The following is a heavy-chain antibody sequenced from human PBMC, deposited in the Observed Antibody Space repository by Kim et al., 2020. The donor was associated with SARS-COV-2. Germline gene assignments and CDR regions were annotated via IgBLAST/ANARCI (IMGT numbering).Heavy chain of an antibody. CDR2: IYSGGST. Sequence: GGSLRLSCAASGFTVSSNYMSWVRQAPGKGLEWVSVIYSGGSTYYADSVKGRFTISRHNSKNTLYLQMNSLRAEDTAVYYCASAPAPSAPWQLAFDYWGQGTLVTVSS. V-gene: IGHV3-53*04. CDR1: GFTVSSNY. J-gene: IGHJ4*02. CDR3: ASAPAPSAPWQLAFDY. D-gene: IGHD6-13*01.